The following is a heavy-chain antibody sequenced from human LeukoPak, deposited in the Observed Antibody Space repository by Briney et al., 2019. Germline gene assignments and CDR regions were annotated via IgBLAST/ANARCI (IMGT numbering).Heavy chain of an antibody. Sequence: ASVKVSCKASGYTFTGYYMHWVRQAPGQGLEWMGRINPNSGGTNYAQKFQGRVTMTRDTSISTAYMELSSLRSEDTAVYYCARGTAAIRGNAFDIWGQGTMVTVSS. CDR3: ARGTAAIRGNAFDI. J-gene: IGHJ3*02. CDR1: GYTFTGYY. CDR2: INPNSGGT. D-gene: IGHD2-2*02. V-gene: IGHV1-2*06.